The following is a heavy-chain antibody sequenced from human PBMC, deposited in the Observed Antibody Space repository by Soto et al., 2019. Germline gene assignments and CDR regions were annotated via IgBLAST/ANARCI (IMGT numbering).Heavy chain of an antibody. CDR1: GDTSTSYY. CDR2: IHNSGTS. CDR3: ARDFYDSVGYTWFDX. J-gene: IGHJ5*01. V-gene: IGHV4-59*01. D-gene: IGHD3-22*01. Sequence: SETLSLTCTVSGDTSTSYYWGWIRQAPGKGLEWIGHIHNSGTSTHNPSLNGRVTISIDMSKKQFSLKLTSLTSADTAVYYCARDFYDSVGYTWFDXWSQGTLVTV.